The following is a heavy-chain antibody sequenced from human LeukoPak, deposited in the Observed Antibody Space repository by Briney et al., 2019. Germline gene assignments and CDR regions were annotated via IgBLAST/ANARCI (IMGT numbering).Heavy chain of an antibody. CDR3: ARPGPSGWWIYFNF. D-gene: IGHD3-3*01. CDR1: GDFSSFYY. CDR2: VHTSGST. V-gene: IGHV4-4*09. J-gene: IGHJ4*02. Sequence: SETLSLTCTVSGDFSSFYYWTWIRQPPGKGLEWIGNVHTSGSTDYNPSLKSRLTMSIDTSKNQFYLRLTSVTPADTAVYYCARPGPSGWWIYFNFWGQGSLVTVSS.